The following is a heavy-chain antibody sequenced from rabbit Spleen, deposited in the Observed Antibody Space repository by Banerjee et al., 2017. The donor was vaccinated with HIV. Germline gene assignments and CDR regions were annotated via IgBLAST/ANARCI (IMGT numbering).Heavy chain of an antibody. Sequence: QQLVESGGGLVKPGASLTLTCKASGFDFSRGYDMCWVRQAPGKGLEWIACIYAGSSDSTYSATWAKGRFTLSKTSSTTVTLQMTSLTAADTATYFCARNGAGSNYAFNLWGQGTLVTVS. CDR1: GFDFSRGYD. CDR2: IYAGSSDST. V-gene: IGHV1S40*01. CDR3: ARNGAGSNYAFNL. D-gene: IGHD8-1*01. J-gene: IGHJ4*01.